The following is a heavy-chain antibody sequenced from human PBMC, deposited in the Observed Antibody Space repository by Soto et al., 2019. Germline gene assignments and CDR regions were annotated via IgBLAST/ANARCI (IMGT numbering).Heavy chain of an antibody. CDR1: LGTFSCYA. CDR3: VRVVAIPGSPDT. Sequence: ASVKVSCKTSLGTFSCYALSWVRQAPGQGLEWMGGIVPIVDTSTYAQKFQGRVTITADESTSTVYMELSSLRSDDTAVYYCVRVVAIPGSPDTWGKGTLVTVSS. V-gene: IGHV1-69*13. CDR2: IVPIVDTS. D-gene: IGHD2-15*01. J-gene: IGHJ5*02.